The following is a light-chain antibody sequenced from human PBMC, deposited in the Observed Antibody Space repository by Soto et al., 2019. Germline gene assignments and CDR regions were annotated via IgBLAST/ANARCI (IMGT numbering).Light chain of an antibody. CDR1: SSNIGSFYD. CDR2: GDN. V-gene: IGLV1-40*01. CDR3: QSYDNSLSHVV. J-gene: IGLJ2*01. Sequence: QSVLTPPPSVSGAPGQRVTIPCTGSSSNIGSFYDVHWYQQLPGTVPKLLIYGDNNRPSGVPDRFSGSKSGTSASLAITGLQPEDEADYYCQSYDNSLSHVVFGGGTKVTVL.